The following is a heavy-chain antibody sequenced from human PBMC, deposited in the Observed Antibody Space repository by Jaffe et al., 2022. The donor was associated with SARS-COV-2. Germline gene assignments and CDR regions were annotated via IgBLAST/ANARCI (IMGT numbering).Heavy chain of an antibody. CDR3: ARHLRFLEWSPTLYYYYGMDV. D-gene: IGHD3-3*01. CDR1: GGSISSYY. V-gene: IGHV4-59*08. Sequence: QVQLQESGPGLVKPSETLSLTCTVSGGSISSYYWSWIRQPPGKGLEWIGYIYYSGSTNYNPSLKSRVTISVDTSKNQFSLKLSSVTAADTAVYYCARHLRFLEWSPTLYYYYGMDVWGQGTTVTVSS. J-gene: IGHJ6*02. CDR2: IYYSGST.